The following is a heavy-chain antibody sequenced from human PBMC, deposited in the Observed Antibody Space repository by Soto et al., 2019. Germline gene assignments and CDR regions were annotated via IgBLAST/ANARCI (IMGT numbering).Heavy chain of an antibody. D-gene: IGHD6-13*01. CDR3: ATKQLADAFDI. CDR2: IYSGGST. CDR1: GFTVSSNY. Sequence: GGSLRLSCAASGFTVSSNYMSWVRQAPGKGLEWVSVIYSGGSTYYTDSVKGRFTISRHNSKNTLYLQMNSLRAEDTAVYYCATKQLADAFDIWGQGTMVTVSS. V-gene: IGHV3-53*04. J-gene: IGHJ3*02.